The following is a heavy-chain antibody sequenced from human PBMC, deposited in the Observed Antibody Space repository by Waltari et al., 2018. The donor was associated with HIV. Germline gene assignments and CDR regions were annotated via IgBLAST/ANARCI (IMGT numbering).Heavy chain of an antibody. D-gene: IGHD2-8*01. Sequence: QLQLQESGPGLVKPSETLSLTCTVSGGSISSSSYYWGWIRQPPGKGLEWIGGIYYSGSTYYHPSLKSRVTISVDTSKNQFSLKLSSVTAADTAVYYCARADIVLMVYAPHFDYWGQGTLVTVSS. CDR1: GGSISSSSYY. J-gene: IGHJ4*02. CDR2: IYYSGST. CDR3: ARADIVLMVYAPHFDY. V-gene: IGHV4-39*01.